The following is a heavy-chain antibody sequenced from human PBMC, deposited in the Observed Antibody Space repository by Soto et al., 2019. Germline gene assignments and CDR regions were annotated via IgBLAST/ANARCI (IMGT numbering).Heavy chain of an antibody. Sequence: GASVKVSCKASGYRFNAYYIHWVRQAPGQGLEWMGWINPNSGGTEYAQNLQGRVTMTRDTAITTAYMELSSLRSDDTAVYYYPLGSGADYWGQGTLVTVSS. V-gene: IGHV1-2*02. CDR2: INPNSGGT. J-gene: IGHJ4*02. D-gene: IGHD3-10*01. CDR3: PLGSGADY. CDR1: GYRFNAYY.